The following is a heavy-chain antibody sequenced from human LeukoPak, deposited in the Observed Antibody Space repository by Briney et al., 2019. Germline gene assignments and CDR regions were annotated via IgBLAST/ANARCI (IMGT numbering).Heavy chain of an antibody. CDR1: GFTFSSYS. CDR3: ASLMAVPVAVGSRLDSDF. Sequence: RTGGSLRLSCAASGFTFSSYSMNWVRQAPGKGLEWVASISSSSGHIYYADSVKGRFTISRDDAKNSLYLQMNSLRAEDTAVYYCASLMAVPVAVGSRLDSDFWGQGTLVTVSS. CDR2: ISSSSGHI. D-gene: IGHD3-10*01. V-gene: IGHV3-21*01. J-gene: IGHJ4*02.